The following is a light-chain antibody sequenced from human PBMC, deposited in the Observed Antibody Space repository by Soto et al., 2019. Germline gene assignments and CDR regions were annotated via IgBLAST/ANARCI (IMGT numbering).Light chain of an antibody. V-gene: IGKV3-20*01. Sequence: IVLTQSPGTLSLSPGERATLSCRASQSISSSYLAWYHQTTGQAPRLLIYGASSRATGIPDRFSGSGSGTDLTLNISRLEPEDGAVDEGQQYGSSPRTFSQGTKVEIK. CDR1: QSISSSY. J-gene: IGKJ1*01. CDR3: QQYGSSPRT. CDR2: GAS.